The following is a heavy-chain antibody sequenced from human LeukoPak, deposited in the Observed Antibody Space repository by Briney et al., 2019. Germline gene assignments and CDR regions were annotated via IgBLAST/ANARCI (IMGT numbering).Heavy chain of an antibody. CDR3: AKEAKNWNYNWFDP. CDR2: ISGDGGST. CDR1: GFTFDDYA. V-gene: IGHV3-43*02. D-gene: IGHD1-7*01. J-gene: IGHJ5*02. Sequence: GGPLRLSCAASGFTFDDYAMHWVRQAPGKGLEWVSLISGDGGSTYYADSVKGRFTISRDNSKNSLYLQMNSLRTEDTALYYCAKEAKNWNYNWFDPWGQGTLVTVSS.